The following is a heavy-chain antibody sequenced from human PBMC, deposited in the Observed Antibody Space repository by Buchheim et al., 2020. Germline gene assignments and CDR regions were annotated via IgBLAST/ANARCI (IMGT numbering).Heavy chain of an antibody. D-gene: IGHD2-21*01. V-gene: IGHV3-49*04. Sequence: EVQLVESGGGLVQPGRSLRLSCTASGFTFGDYAMSWVRQAPGKGLEWVGFIRSKAYGGTTEYAASVKGRFTISRDDSKSIAYLQMNSLKTEDTAVYYCTRDLEGIYYGMDVWGQGTT. CDR2: IRSKAYGGTT. CDR1: GFTFGDYA. CDR3: TRDLEGIYYGMDV. J-gene: IGHJ6*02.